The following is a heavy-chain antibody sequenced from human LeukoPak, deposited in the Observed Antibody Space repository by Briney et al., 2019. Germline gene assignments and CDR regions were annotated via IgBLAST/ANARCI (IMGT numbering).Heavy chain of an antibody. CDR1: GYSFSTSW. CDR2: IYPHYSST. CDR3: ARGISYYDRSFDY. D-gene: IGHD3-22*01. V-gene: IGHV5-51*01. J-gene: IGHJ4*02. Sequence: GESLKISCKAFGYSFSTSWIGWVRQMPGKGLEWMAIIYPHYSSTRYSPSFQGQVTISADKSINTAYLQWTSLKASDTAMYYCARGISYYDRSFDYWGQGTLVTVSS.